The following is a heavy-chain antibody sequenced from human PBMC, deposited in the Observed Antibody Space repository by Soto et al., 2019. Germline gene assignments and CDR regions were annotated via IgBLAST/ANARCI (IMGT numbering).Heavy chain of an antibody. V-gene: IGHV1-3*01. CDR1: GYTFTSYA. J-gene: IGHJ4*02. Sequence: ASVKVSCKASGYTFTSYAMHWVRQAPVQILELIVWINAGNCNTKYSQKFQGRFTITMYTSASTSYIELIILRSEDTAVYYCASVYSIGGPLGYWGQGTLVTVSS. D-gene: IGHD6-19*01. CDR2: INAGNCNT. CDR3: ASVYSIGGPLGY.